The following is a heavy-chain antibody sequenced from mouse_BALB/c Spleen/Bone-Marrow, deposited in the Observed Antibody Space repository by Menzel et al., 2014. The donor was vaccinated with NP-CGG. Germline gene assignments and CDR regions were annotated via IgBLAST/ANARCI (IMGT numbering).Heavy chain of an antibody. Sequence: EVKLVESGGGLVQSGGSLKLSCATPGFTFSDYYMYWVRQTPEKRLEWVAYISNGGGSTYYPDTVKGRFTISRDNAKNTLYLQMSRLKSEDTAMYYCARPLYDGYYVAYWGQGTLVTVSA. J-gene: IGHJ3*01. V-gene: IGHV5-12*02. CDR1: GFTFSDYY. CDR2: ISNGGGST. D-gene: IGHD2-3*01. CDR3: ARPLYDGYYVAY.